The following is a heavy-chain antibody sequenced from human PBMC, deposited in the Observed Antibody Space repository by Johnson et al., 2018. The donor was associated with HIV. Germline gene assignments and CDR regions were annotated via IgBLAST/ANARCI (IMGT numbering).Heavy chain of an antibody. CDR1: GFTFSSYG. Sequence: QVQLVESGGGVVRPGGSLRLSCAASGFTFSSYGMHWVRQAPGKGLEWVAFIRYDGSNKYFADSVKGRFTISRDNSKNTLYLQMSSLRAEDTAVYYCARGGIIHDAFDIWGQGTMVTVSS. CDR2: IRYDGSNK. D-gene: IGHD1-1*01. J-gene: IGHJ3*02. V-gene: IGHV3-30*02. CDR3: ARGGIIHDAFDI.